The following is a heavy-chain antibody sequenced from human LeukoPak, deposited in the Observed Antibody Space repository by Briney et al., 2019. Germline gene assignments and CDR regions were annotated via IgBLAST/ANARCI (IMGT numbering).Heavy chain of an antibody. D-gene: IGHD6-19*01. CDR3: ARRGAVAGTFDY. Sequence: GGSLRLSCAASGFTFSCYAMRWVRQAPGKGLEWVSGITGGGGSTDYADSVKGRFTISRDNSKNTLYLQMNSLRVEDTAIYYCARRGAVAGTFDYWGQGTLVTVSS. CDR1: GFTFSCYA. V-gene: IGHV3-23*01. CDR2: ITGGGGST. J-gene: IGHJ4*02.